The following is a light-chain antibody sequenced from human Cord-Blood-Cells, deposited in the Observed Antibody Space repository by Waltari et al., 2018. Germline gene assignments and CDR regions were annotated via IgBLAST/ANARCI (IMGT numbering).Light chain of an antibody. CDR1: QSVLYSSNNKNY. CDR2: WAP. CDR3: QQYHSTPRT. V-gene: IGKV4-1*01. Sequence: IVMTQSPASVAVWGGVGAASKCKSSQSVLYSSNNKNYFAWYKQKPGQPPKLLVYWAPTRESGVPDRFNGSAYGPDYTLTFICLQAEVVAVYYFQQYHSTPRTFDQGTKVDIK. J-gene: IGKJ1*01.